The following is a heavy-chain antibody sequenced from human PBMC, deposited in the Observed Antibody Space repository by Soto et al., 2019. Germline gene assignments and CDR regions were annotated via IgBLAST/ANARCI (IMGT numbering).Heavy chain of an antibody. J-gene: IGHJ6*02. D-gene: IGHD3-10*01. CDR3: AGVGRGIRGVKASYYYGMDV. CDR1: GFTFSDYY. V-gene: IGHV3-11*06. CDR2: ISSSSSYT. Sequence: DWTGGSLRLSCAASGFTFSDYYMSWIRQAPGKGLEWVSYISSSSSYTNYADSVKGRFTISRDNAKNSLYLQMNSLRAEDTAVYYCAGVGRGIRGVKASYYYGMDVWGQGTTVTVSS.